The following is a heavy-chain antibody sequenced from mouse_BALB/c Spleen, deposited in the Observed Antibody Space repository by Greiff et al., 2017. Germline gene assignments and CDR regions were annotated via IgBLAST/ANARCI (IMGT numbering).Heavy chain of an antibody. J-gene: IGHJ3*01. V-gene: IGHV3-8*02. Sequence: DVKLVESGPSLVKPSQTLSLTCSVTGDSITSGYWNWIRKFPGNKLEYMGYISYSGSTYYNPSLKSRISITRDTSKNQYYLQLNSVTTEDTATYYCARGHDYDATGGFAYWGQGTLVTVSA. CDR2: ISYSGST. D-gene: IGHD2-4*01. CDR1: GDSITSGY. CDR3: ARGHDYDATGGFAY.